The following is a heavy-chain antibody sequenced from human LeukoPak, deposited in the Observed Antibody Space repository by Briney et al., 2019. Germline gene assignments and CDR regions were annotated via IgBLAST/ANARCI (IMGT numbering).Heavy chain of an antibody. D-gene: IGHD6-6*01. CDR3: ARDPPAVAANTYG. V-gene: IGHV3-66*01. CDR2: IYSGGST. CDR1: GVTVGNNY. Sequence: GGSLRLSCAASGVTVGNNYMNWVRQAPGKGLEWVSLIYSGGSTHYADSVKGRFTISRDNSKNTLYLQMNSLRVDDTAVYYCARDPPAVAANTYGWGQGTLVTISS. J-gene: IGHJ4*02.